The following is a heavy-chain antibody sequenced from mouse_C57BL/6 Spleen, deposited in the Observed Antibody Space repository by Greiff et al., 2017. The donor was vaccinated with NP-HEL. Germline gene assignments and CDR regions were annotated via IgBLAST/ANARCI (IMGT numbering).Heavy chain of an antibody. CDR2: IYPGNSDT. J-gene: IGHJ1*03. CDR3: TRGGDYGSSYVRYFDV. D-gene: IGHD1-1*01. Sequence: EVQLQQSGTVLARPGASVKMSCKTSGYTFTSYWMHWVKQRPGQGLEWIGAIYPGNSDTSYNQKFKGKAKLTAVTSASTAYMELSSLTNEDSAVYYCTRGGDYGSSYVRYFDVWGTVTTVTVSS. V-gene: IGHV1-5*01. CDR1: GYTFTSYW.